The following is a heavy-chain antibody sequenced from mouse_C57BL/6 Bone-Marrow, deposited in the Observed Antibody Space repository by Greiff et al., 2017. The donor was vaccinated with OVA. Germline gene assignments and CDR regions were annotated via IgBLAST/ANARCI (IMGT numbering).Heavy chain of an antibody. J-gene: IGHJ1*03. CDR3: ARLATGGGYFDV. CDR2: ISSGSSTI. CDR1: GFTFSDYG. V-gene: IGHV5-17*01. Sequence: EVKVVESGGGLVKPGGSLKLSCAASGFTFSDYGMHWVRQAPEKGLEWVAYISSGSSTIYYADTVKGRFTISRDNAKNTLFLQMTSLRSEDTAMYYCARLATGGGYFDVWGTGTTVTVSS. D-gene: IGHD1-1*01.